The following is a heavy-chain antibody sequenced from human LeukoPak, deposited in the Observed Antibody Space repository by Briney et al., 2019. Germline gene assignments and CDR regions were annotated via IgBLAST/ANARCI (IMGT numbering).Heavy chain of an antibody. J-gene: IGHJ6*03. CDR2: ISSNGGST. D-gene: IGHD6-19*01. Sequence: GGSLRLSCAASGFTFSSYAMHWVRQAPGKGLEYVSAISSNGGSTYYANSVKGRFIISRDNSKNTLYLQMGSLRAEDMAVYYCARSYSSGFHYMDVWGKGTTVTVSS. V-gene: IGHV3-64*01. CDR3: ARSYSSGFHYMDV. CDR1: GFTFSSYA.